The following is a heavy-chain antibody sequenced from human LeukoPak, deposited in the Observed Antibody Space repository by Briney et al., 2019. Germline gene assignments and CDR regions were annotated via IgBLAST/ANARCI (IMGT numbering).Heavy chain of an antibody. V-gene: IGHV4-30-2*01. CDR3: ARVYYSNYGGFDP. Sequence: SQTLSLTCAVSGGSISSGGYSWSWIRQPPGKGLEWIGYIYHSGSTYYNPSLKSRITISVDRSKNQFSLKLSSVTAADTAVYYCARVYYSNYGGFDPWGQGTLVTVSS. J-gene: IGHJ5*02. CDR2: IYHSGST. D-gene: IGHD4-11*01. CDR1: GGSISSGGYS.